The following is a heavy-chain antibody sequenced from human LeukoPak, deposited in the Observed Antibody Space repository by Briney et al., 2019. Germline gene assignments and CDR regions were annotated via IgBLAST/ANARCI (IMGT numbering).Heavy chain of an antibody. V-gene: IGHV4-34*01. CDR2: INHSART. Sequence: PSETLSLTCAVYGGSFSGYYWSWIRQPPGKGRGWIGEINHSARTNYNPSLKSRVTISVDTSKNQFSLKLSSVTAADTAVYYCARGGVDYYDSSGPFDYWGQGALVTVSS. J-gene: IGHJ4*02. CDR1: GGSFSGYY. D-gene: IGHD3-22*01. CDR3: ARGGVDYYDSSGPFDY.